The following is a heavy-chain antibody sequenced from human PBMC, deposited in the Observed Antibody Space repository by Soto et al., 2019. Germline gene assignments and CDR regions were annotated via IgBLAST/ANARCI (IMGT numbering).Heavy chain of an antibody. CDR2: ISSGGDTK. CDR1: GFTFRSYS. J-gene: IGHJ4*02. V-gene: IGHV3-48*01. Sequence: EVQLVESGGGLVQPGGSLRLSCAVSGFTFRSYSMHWVRQSPGKGLEWISYISSGGDTKYYADSVTGRFTISRDNAKNSLFLQMSSLRAEDTAVYYCARACMWIDYWGQGTLVTVSS. D-gene: IGHD2-8*01. CDR3: ARACMWIDY.